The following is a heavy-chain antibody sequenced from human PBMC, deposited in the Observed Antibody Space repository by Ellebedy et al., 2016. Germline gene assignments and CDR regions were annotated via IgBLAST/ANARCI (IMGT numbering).Heavy chain of an antibody. D-gene: IGHD6-13*01. CDR3: ARRAYSSSWLPYFDN. V-gene: IGHV1-46*01. CDR2: INPSDGTT. CDR1: GYTFISYN. Sequence: ASVKVSCKASGYTFISYNMHWVRQAPGQGLKWMGMINPSDGTTTYTQKFQGRVTMTRDTSTSTVYMEVSSLRSEDTAVYYCARRAYSSSWLPYFDNWGQGTLVTVSS. J-gene: IGHJ4*02.